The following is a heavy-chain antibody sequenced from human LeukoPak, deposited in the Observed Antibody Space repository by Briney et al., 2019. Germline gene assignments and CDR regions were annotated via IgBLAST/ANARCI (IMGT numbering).Heavy chain of an antibody. CDR3: ARGWELLNDAFDI. Sequence: SETLYLTCTVSGGSLSSSSYYWGWIRQPPGKGLEWIGSIYYSGSTYYNPSLKSRVTISVDTSKNQFSLKLSSVTAADTAVYYCARGWELLNDAFDIWGQGTMVTVSS. J-gene: IGHJ3*02. CDR2: IYYSGST. D-gene: IGHD1-26*01. V-gene: IGHV4-39*01. CDR1: GGSLSSSSYY.